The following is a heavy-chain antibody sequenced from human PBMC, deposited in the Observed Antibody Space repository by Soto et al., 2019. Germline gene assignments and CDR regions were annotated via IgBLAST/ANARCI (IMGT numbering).Heavy chain of an antibody. D-gene: IGHD6-13*01. J-gene: IGHJ4*02. CDR1: GFTFSTYA. CDR2: ISGSDGSS. V-gene: IGHV3-23*01. CDR3: AKGAVSSWAIFDY. Sequence: GGSLRLSCSASGFTFSTYAMSWVRQAPGKGLEWVSTISGSDGSSYYADSVKGQFTISRDNSKNTLYLHMNSLRAEDTAIYYCAKGAVSSWAIFDYWGQGTLVTVPS.